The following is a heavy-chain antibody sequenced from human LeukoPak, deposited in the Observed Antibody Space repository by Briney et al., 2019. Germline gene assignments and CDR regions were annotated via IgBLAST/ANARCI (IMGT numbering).Heavy chain of an antibody. V-gene: IGHV1-8*01. CDR1: GYTFTSYD. J-gene: IGHJ6*02. CDR3: ASLYCSSTSCLNDPYYYYYYDMDV. CDR2: MNPNSGNT. D-gene: IGHD2-2*01. Sequence: ASVKVSCKASGYTFTSYDINWVRQATGQGLEWMGWMNPNSGNTGYAQKFQGRVTMTRNTSISTAYMELSSLRSEDTAVYYCASLYCSSTSCLNDPYYYYYYDMDVWGQGTTVTVSS.